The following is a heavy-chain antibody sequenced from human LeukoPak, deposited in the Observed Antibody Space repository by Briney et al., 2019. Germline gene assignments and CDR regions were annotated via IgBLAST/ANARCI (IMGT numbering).Heavy chain of an antibody. CDR1: GYTFTSYA. Sequence: GASVKVSCKASGYTFTSYAMHWVRQAPGQRLEWMGWINAGNSNTKYSQKFQGRVTITRDTSASTAYMELSSLRSEDTAVYYCARQNDILTGYYRSAFDIWGQGTMVTVSS. V-gene: IGHV1-3*01. CDR3: ARQNDILTGYYRSAFDI. J-gene: IGHJ3*02. D-gene: IGHD3-9*01. CDR2: INAGNSNT.